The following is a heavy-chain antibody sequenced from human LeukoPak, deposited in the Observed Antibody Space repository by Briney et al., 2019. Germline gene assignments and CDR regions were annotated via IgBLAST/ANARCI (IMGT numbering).Heavy chain of an antibody. CDR2: ISGSGGST. D-gene: IGHD1-26*01. J-gene: IGHJ6*02. Sequence: GGSLRLSCAASGFTFSSYAMSWVRQAPGKGLEWVSAISGSGGSTYYADSVKGRFTISRDNSKNTLYLQMNSLRAEDTAVYYCAKPVRNSGSPSERLGYYYYGMDVWGQGTTVTISS. CDR1: GFTFSSYA. CDR3: AKPVRNSGSPSERLGYYYYGMDV. V-gene: IGHV3-23*01.